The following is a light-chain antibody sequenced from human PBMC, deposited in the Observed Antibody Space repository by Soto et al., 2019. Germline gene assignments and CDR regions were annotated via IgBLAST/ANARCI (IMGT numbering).Light chain of an antibody. J-gene: IGLJ1*01. CDR3: CSYAGSYTHV. V-gene: IGLV2-11*01. CDR1: SRDVGAYNL. CDR2: DVI. Sequence: QSALTQPGSVSGSPGQSITISCSGTSRDVGAYNLVSWYQQRPGKAPKLLIYDVIKRPSGVPDRFSGSKSGNTASLTIYGLQAEDEADYYCCSYAGSYTHVFGTGTKLTVL.